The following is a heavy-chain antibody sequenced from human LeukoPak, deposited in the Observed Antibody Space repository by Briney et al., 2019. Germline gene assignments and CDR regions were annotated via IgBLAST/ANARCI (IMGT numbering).Heavy chain of an antibody. D-gene: IGHD2-2*02. CDR2: YEPEDGET. Sequence: ASVKLACKSSAYTLSVLPIHWVRQAPGKGLECMGGYEPEDGETFYTQEFQGKVTMTEDISTDTAYMELSSLRSDDTAMYYCATRTVPTAIHSVFDIWGQGTMVTVSS. J-gene: IGHJ3*02. V-gene: IGHV1-24*01. CDR3: ATRTVPTAIHSVFDI. CDR1: AYTLSVLP.